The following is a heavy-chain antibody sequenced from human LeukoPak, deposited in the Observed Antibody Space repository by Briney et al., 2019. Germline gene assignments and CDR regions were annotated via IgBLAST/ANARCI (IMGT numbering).Heavy chain of an antibody. CDR2: IWYDGSNK. J-gene: IGHJ4*02. CDR3: ARGGRGGYYFDY. V-gene: IGHV3-33*01. CDR1: GFTFSSYG. D-gene: IGHD3-16*01. Sequence: QPGGSLRLSCAASGFTFSSYGMHWVRQAPGKGLEGVAVIWYDGSNKYYADSVKGRFTISRDNSKNTLYLQMNSLRAEDTAVYYCARGGRGGYYFDYWGQGTLVTVSS.